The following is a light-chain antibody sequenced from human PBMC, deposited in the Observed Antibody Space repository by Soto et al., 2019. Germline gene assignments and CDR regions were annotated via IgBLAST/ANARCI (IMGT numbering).Light chain of an antibody. CDR3: QQRVNWPPT. V-gene: IGKV3-11*01. CDR1: QSVSDY. CDR2: DAS. Sequence: EIVLTQSPASLSLSPGERATLSCRAGQSVSDYLAWYQQKPGQPPRLLFFDASNRATGVPARFSAGGSGTEFTLIINSLEPEDFAVYYCQQRVNWPPTFGGGTKVEI. J-gene: IGKJ4*01.